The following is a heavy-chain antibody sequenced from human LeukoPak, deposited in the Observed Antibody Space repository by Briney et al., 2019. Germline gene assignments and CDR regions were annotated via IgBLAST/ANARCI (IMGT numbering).Heavy chain of an antibody. CDR2: ISHSGPT. Sequence: SETLSLTCAVSGGSISSGGYSWTWIRQPPGKGLEWIGSISHSGPTSYSPSLKSRVTISVDTSKNQFSLKLTSVTAADTAVYYCARIAAAGTIDYWGQGTLVTVSS. CDR1: GGSISSGGYS. D-gene: IGHD6-13*01. J-gene: IGHJ4*02. V-gene: IGHV4-30-2*01. CDR3: ARIAAAGTIDY.